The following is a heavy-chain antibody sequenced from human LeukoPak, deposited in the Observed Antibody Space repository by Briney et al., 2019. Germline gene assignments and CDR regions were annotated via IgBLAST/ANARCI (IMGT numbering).Heavy chain of an antibody. D-gene: IGHD6-19*01. CDR1: GFTFSSYA. J-gene: IGHJ4*02. Sequence: GGSLRLSCAASGFTFSSYAMHWVRQAPGKGLEWVAVISYDGSNKYYADSVKGRFTISRDNSKNTLYLQMNSLRAEDTAVYYCAKDRIAVAVNYFDYWGQGTLVTVSS. V-gene: IGHV3-30*04. CDR3: AKDRIAVAVNYFDY. CDR2: ISYDGSNK.